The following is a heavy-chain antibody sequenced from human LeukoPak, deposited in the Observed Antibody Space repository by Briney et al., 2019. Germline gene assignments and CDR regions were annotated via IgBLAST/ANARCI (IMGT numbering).Heavy chain of an antibody. CDR3: VRDPIHNSSPSAPGTDGFDP. D-gene: IGHD6-13*01. CDR2: INPNSGAT. V-gene: IGHV1-2*02. CDR1: GYTFTDYF. Sequence: ASVKVSCKASGYTFTDYFIHWVRQAPGPGLEWMGWINPNSGATNYAQNFQGRVTMTRDTSITTAYMDLSSLRSDDTAVYYCVRDPIHNSSPSAPGTDGFDPWGQGTPVTVSS. J-gene: IGHJ5*02.